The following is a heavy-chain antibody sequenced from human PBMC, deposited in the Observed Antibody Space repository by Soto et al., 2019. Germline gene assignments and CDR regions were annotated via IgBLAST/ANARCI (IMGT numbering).Heavy chain of an antibody. D-gene: IGHD3-3*01. CDR2: INHSGST. CDR1: GGSFSCYY. Sequence: SETLSLTCAVYGGSFSCYYWSWIRQPPGKGLEWIGEINHSGSTNYNPSLKSRVTISVDTSKNQFSLKLSSVTAADTAVYYCARGRYDFWSGYFFRNWFDPWGQGTLVTVSS. V-gene: IGHV4-34*01. CDR3: ARGRYDFWSGYFFRNWFDP. J-gene: IGHJ5*02.